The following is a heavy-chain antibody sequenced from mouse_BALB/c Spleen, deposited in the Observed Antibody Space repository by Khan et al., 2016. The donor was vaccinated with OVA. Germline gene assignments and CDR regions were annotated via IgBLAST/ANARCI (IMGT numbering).Heavy chain of an antibody. Sequence: QVQLKESGAELAKPGASVKMSCKASGYTFINYWILWVKQRPGQGLEWIGYINPSTGYTEYNQNFKDKATLTADKSSSTAYMQLSSLTSEDSAVYECARRGLRWDFDYWGQGTTLTVSS. CDR1: GYTFINYW. CDR2: INPSTGYT. CDR3: ARRGLRWDFDY. D-gene: IGHD1-1*01. J-gene: IGHJ2*01. V-gene: IGHV1-7*01.